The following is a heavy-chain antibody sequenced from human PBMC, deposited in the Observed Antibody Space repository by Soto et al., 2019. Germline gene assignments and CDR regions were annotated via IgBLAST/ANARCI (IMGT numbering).Heavy chain of an antibody. CDR2: VIPMIGAT. D-gene: IGHD2-15*01. CDR3: ARYWSAGTLYGAFDI. V-gene: IGHV1-69*06. Sequence: QVQLVQSGSEVKKPGSSVKVSCKASGGTFSDFTLSWLRQAPGRGLEWMGGVIPMIGATNNAQKLKGRLTITADKSTGTVYMELNSLRSDDTAVYYCARYWSAGTLYGAFDIWGQGTEVTVSP. CDR1: GGTFSDFT. J-gene: IGHJ3*02.